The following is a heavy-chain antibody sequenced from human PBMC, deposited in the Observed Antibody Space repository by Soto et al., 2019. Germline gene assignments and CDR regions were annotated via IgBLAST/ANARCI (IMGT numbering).Heavy chain of an antibody. Sequence: PSETLSLTCAVYGGSFSGYYWSWIRQPPGKGLEWIGEINHRGSTNYNPSLKSRVTISVDTSKNHFSLKLSSVTAADTAVYYCARIIRRYPVWGQGTMVTVSS. V-gene: IGHV4-34*01. D-gene: IGHD3-3*01. CDR2: INHRGST. J-gene: IGHJ3*01. CDR3: ARIIRRYPV. CDR1: GGSFSGYY.